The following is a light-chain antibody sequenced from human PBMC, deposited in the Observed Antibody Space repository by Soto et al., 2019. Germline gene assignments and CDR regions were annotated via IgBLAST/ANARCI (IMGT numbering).Light chain of an antibody. CDR1: NSNMGAGYV. V-gene: IGLV1-40*01. Sequence: QSVLTQPPSVSGAPGQTVTISCAGSNSNMGAGYVVHWYQQLPGTGLKLLIYENNERPSGVPARFSGSKSGTSVSLAITGLQAEDEAHYYCQSYDSSLSAVVFGGGTKLTVL. J-gene: IGLJ2*01. CDR3: QSYDSSLSAVV. CDR2: ENN.